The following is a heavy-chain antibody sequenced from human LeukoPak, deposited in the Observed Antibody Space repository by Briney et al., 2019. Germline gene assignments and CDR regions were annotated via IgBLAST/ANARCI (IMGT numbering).Heavy chain of an antibody. J-gene: IGHJ4*02. CDR1: GFTFSSFS. CDR2: ISSSSSTI. Sequence: GGSLRLSCAASGFTFSSFSMTWARQAPGKGLEWVSYISSSSSTIYYADSVKGRFTISRDNAKNSLYLQMNSLRAEDTAVYYCARGLAYCSSTSCRTFDYWGQGTLVTVSS. CDR3: ARGLAYCSSTSCRTFDY. V-gene: IGHV3-48*01. D-gene: IGHD2-2*01.